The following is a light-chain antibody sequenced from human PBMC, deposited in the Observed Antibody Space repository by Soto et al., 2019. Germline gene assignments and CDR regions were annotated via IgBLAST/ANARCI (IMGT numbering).Light chain of an antibody. V-gene: IGLV1-44*01. CDR2: SNN. Sequence: QSVLTQPPSASGTPGQRVTISCSGSNSNVGNNTVNWYQQLPGTAPKLLIESNNERPSGVPDRFSGSKSATSASLAISGLQSEDEADYYCQTWGTGIGVFGGGTKLTVL. CDR3: QTWGTGIGV. J-gene: IGLJ3*02. CDR1: NSNVGNNT.